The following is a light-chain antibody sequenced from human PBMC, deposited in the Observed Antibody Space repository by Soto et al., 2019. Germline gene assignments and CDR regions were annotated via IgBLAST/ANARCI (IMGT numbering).Light chain of an antibody. CDR2: DVH. J-gene: IGLJ2*01. Sequence: QSALTQPASVSGSPGQSITISCTGTSSDVGAFNFVSWYQQHPGKAPKLMIYDVHHRPSGVSDRFSGSKSGNTASLTIYGLQAEDEADYYCTSHTTTSPPVLFGGGTKLTVL. CDR1: SSDVGAFNF. V-gene: IGLV2-14*03. CDR3: TSHTTTSPPVL.